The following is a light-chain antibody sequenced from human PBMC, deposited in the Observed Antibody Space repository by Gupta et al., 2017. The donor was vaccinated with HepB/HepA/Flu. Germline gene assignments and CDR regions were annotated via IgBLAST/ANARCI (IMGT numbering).Light chain of an antibody. CDR1: QKISNNY. J-gene: IGKJ1*01. CDR2: GAS. Sequence: ETVLTQSPGPLSLSPGERATLSCRASQKISNNYLAWYQQKPGQAPRVLISGASSRATGIPDRFSGSGSGTDFTLTISRLEPEDFTVYYCQQYSSSPRTFGQGTKVEIK. CDR3: QQYSSSPRT. V-gene: IGKV3-20*01.